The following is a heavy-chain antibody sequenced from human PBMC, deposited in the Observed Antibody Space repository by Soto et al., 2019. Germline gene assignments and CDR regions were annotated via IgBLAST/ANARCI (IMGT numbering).Heavy chain of an antibody. J-gene: IGHJ6*02. CDR3: ARGSADCSGGSCYWYYYYYYGMDV. CDR1: GGSISSGDYY. CDR2: IYYSGST. Sequence: SETLSLTCTVSGGSISSGDYYWSWIRQPPGKGLEWIGYIYYSGSTYYNPSLKSRVTISVDTSKSQFSLKLSFVTAADTAVYYCARGSADCSGGSCYWYYYYYYGMDVWGQGTTVTVSS. D-gene: IGHD2-15*01. V-gene: IGHV4-30-4*01.